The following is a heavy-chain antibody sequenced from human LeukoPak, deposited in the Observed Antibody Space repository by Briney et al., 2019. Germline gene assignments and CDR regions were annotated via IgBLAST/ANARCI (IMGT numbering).Heavy chain of an antibody. V-gene: IGHV3-72*01. CDR3: ARVSLSYYFDY. CDR2: IRNKANSYTT. CDR1: GFTFSDHY. J-gene: IGHJ4*02. Sequence: GGSLRLSCAASGFTFSDHYMDWVRQAPGKGLEWVGRIRNKANSYTTGYAASVKGRFTISRDDSKNSLYLQMNSLKTEDTAVYYCARVSLSYYFDYRGQGTLVTVSS.